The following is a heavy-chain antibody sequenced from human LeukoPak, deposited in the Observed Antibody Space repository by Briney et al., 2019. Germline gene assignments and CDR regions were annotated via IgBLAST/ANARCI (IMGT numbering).Heavy chain of an antibody. V-gene: IGHV3-23*01. Sequence: PGGSLRLSCAASGFSFSSYGMSWVRQAPGKGLEWVSSITDNGGSTYYADSVKGRLTISRDNSRNMLYLQMDSLRAEDTAVYYCAKRVDYSSPGGYFDYWGQGTLVTVSS. CDR3: AKRVDYSSPGGYFDY. CDR1: GFSFSSYG. CDR2: ITDNGGST. D-gene: IGHD2-2*01. J-gene: IGHJ4*02.